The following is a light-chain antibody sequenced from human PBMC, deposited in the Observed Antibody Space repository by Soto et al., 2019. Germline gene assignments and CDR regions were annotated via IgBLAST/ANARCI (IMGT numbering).Light chain of an antibody. Sequence: EIVMTQSPATLSLSPGERSTLSFMSSQSVSSYLACYQQKPGQAPRLLIYDASNRATGIPARFSGSGSGTDFTLTINSLEPEDFAVYYCQQRSNWPPWTFGQGTKVDIK. V-gene: IGKV3-11*01. CDR1: QSVSSY. CDR3: QQRSNWPPWT. J-gene: IGKJ1*01. CDR2: DAS.